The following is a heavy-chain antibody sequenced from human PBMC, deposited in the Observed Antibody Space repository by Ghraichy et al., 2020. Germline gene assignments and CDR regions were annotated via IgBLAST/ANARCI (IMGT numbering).Heavy chain of an antibody. CDR1: GFTFSSYW. D-gene: IGHD2-15*01. Sequence: GGSLRLSCAASGFTFSSYWMSWVRQAPGKGLEWVANIKQDGSEKYYVDSVKGRFTISRDNAKNSLYLQMNSLRAEDTAVYYCARAGSSSWYDYYGMDVWGQGTTVTVSS. CDR3: ARAGSSSWYDYYGMDV. CDR2: IKQDGSEK. J-gene: IGHJ6*02. V-gene: IGHV3-7*01.